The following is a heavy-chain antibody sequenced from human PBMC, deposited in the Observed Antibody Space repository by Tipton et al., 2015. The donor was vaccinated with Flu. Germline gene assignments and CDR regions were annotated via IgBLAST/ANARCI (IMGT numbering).Heavy chain of an antibody. V-gene: IGHV4-59*04. D-gene: IGHD1-26*01. CDR2: IYYSGST. Sequence: LRLSCAASGFTVSSNYMSWVRQAPGKGLEWIGTIYYSGSTYYNPSLKSRVTMSVDTSKNQFSLKLSSVTAADTAVYYCACRGSCYHWGQGTLVTVSS. CDR3: ACRGSCYH. CDR1: GFTVSSNY. J-gene: IGHJ4*02.